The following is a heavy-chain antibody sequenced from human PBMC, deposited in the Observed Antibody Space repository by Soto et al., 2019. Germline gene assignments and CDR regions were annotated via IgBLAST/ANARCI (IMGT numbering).Heavy chain of an antibody. CDR3: ARVLYSNYGGSYYYYGMDV. D-gene: IGHD4-4*01. J-gene: IGHJ6*02. CDR1: GGSFSGYY. V-gene: IGHV4-34*01. CDR2: INHSGST. Sequence: SETLSLTCAVYGGSFSGYYWSWIRQPPGKGLEWIGEINHSGSTNYNPSLKSRVTISVDTSKNQFSLKLSSVTAADTAVYYCARVLYSNYGGSYYYYGMDVWGQGTTVTVSS.